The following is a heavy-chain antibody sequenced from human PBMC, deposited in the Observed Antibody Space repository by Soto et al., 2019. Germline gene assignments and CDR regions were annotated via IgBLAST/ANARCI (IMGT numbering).Heavy chain of an antibody. CDR2: ISAYGDS. CDR3: ARGGGAYDV. J-gene: IGHJ3*01. Sequence: QVQLVQSGAEVKKPGATVKVSCKASGYIVTSFGINWVRQAPGQGLEWMGCISAYGDSNYSEKLQDRVSLTTYTSTNTASRVLRSLGSADTGVYYCARGGGAYDVGGQATKITVSS. CDR1: GYIVTSFG. D-gene: IGHD3-10*01. V-gene: IGHV1-18*01.